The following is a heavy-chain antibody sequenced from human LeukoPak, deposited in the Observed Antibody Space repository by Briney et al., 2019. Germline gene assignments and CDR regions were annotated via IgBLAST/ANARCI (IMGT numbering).Heavy chain of an antibody. Sequence: ASVKVSCKASGYTFTSYGISWARQAPGQGLEWMGWISAYNGNTNYAQELQGRVTMTTDTSTSTAYMELRSLRSDDTAVYYCARDLLGYCSGGSCCLDYWGQGTLVTVSS. CDR2: ISAYNGNT. CDR1: GYTFTSYG. CDR3: ARDLLGYCSGGSCCLDY. D-gene: IGHD2-15*01. J-gene: IGHJ4*02. V-gene: IGHV1-18*04.